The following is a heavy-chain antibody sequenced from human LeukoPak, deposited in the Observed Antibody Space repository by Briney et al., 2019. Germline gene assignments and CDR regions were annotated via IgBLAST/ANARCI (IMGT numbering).Heavy chain of an antibody. CDR3: AVKWTYDGFDI. V-gene: IGHV3-74*01. Sequence: GGSRRLSCAASGFTFSSYWMHWVRQAPGKGLVWVSRINSDGSTTTYADSMKGRFTISRDNAKNTLYLQMNSLRAEDTAVYYCAVKWTYDGFDIWGQGTMVTVSS. CDR2: INSDGSTT. D-gene: IGHD1-26*01. J-gene: IGHJ3*02. CDR1: GFTFSSYW.